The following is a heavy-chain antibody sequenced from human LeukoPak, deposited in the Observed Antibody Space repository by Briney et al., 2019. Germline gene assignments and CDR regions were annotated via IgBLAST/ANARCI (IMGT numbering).Heavy chain of an antibody. J-gene: IGHJ4*02. V-gene: IGHV3-33*06. CDR2: IWYDGSNK. Sequence: PGRSLRLSSAASGFTFSSYGMHWVRQAPGKGLEWVAVIWYDGSNKYYADSVKGRFTISRDNSKNTLYLQMNSLRAEDTAVYYCANDGGKISYWGQGTLVTVSS. CDR1: GFTFSSYG. CDR3: ANDGGKISY. D-gene: IGHD2-15*01.